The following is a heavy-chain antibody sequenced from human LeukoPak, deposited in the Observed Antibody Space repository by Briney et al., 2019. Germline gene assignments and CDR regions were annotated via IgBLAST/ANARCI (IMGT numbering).Heavy chain of an antibody. D-gene: IGHD2-2*01. J-gene: IGHJ6*02. CDR1: GFTFSSYS. CDR2: ISSSSSTI. CDR3: ARVEDCSSTSCYRFVYYYYGMDV. V-gene: IGHV3-48*02. Sequence: GGSLRPSCAASGFTFSSYSMNWVRQAPGKGLEWVSYISSSSSTIYYADSVKGRFTISRDNAKNSLYLQMNSLRDEDTAVYYCARVEDCSSTSCYRFVYYYYGMDVWGQGTTVTVSS.